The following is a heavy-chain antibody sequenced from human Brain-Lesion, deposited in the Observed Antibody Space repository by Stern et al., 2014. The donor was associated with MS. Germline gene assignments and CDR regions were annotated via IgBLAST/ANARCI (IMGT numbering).Heavy chain of an antibody. CDR1: GFTFNSYS. J-gene: IGHJ6*02. V-gene: IGHV3-21*01. CDR2: ISVGTAYI. Sequence: EVQLVESGGGLVQPGGSLRLSCAASGFTFNSYSMNWVRQAPGKGLEWVSSISVGTAYIYYADSVKGRFTISRDNAKNSLFLQMNTLRAEDTGVYYCARVDCSGTNCFYYYYGMDVWGQGTTVTVSS. D-gene: IGHD2-2*01. CDR3: ARVDCSGTNCFYYYYGMDV.